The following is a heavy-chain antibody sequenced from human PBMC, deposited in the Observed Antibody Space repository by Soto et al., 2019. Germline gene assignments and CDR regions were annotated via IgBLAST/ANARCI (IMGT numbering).Heavy chain of an antibody. D-gene: IGHD3-10*01. CDR2: IYHSGST. CDR1: GGSISSGGYS. Sequence: SETLSLTCAVSGGSISSGGYSWSRIRQPPGKGLEWIGYIYHSGSTYYNPSLKSRVTISVDRSKNQFSLKLSSVTAEDTAVYYCARTPPGATMVRGPYYYFDLWGRGTLVTVSS. V-gene: IGHV4-30-2*01. CDR3: ARTPPGATMVRGPYYYFDL. J-gene: IGHJ2*01.